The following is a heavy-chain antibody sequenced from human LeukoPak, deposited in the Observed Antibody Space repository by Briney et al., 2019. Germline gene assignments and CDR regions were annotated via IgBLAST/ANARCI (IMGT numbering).Heavy chain of an antibody. J-gene: IGHJ4*02. Sequence: GGSLRLSCAASGFSFDDSAMHWVRQAPGKGLEWVSGISWNSGSIGYADSVKGRFTISRDNAKNSLYLQMSSLRSEDTALYYCAKVDDSGWYNSPSQWGQGTLVTVSS. D-gene: IGHD6-19*01. CDR2: ISWNSGSI. CDR3: AKVDDSGWYNSPSQ. V-gene: IGHV3-9*01. CDR1: GFSFDDSA.